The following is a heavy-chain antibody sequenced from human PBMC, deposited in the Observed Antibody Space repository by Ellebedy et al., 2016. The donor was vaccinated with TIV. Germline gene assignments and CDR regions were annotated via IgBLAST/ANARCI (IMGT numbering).Heavy chain of an antibody. CDR3: ASFPATWVRGRDNWFDT. J-gene: IGHJ5*02. CDR1: GFSFSSNT. V-gene: IGHV3-21*01. D-gene: IGHD3-16*01. Sequence: GESLKISCAASGFSFSSNTMNWVRQAPGKGLEWVSSISSSSYRYYADSVKGRFTISRDNAKSSLYLQMNSLRVEDTAVYFWASFPATWVRGRDNWFDTWGQGTLVTVSS. CDR2: ISSSSYR.